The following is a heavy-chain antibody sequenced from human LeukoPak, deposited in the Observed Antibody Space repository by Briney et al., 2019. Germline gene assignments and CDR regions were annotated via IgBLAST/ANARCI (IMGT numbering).Heavy chain of an antibody. D-gene: IGHD2-8*01. CDR1: GFTFSSYG. J-gene: IGHJ4*02. Sequence: LAGGSLRLSCAASGFTFSSYGMHWVRQAPGKGLEWVAIISYDGSNKYYADSVKGRFTISRDNSKNTLYLQMNSLRAEDTAVYYCAKAVNPLMVYAVNFDYWGQGTLVTVSS. CDR2: ISYDGSNK. CDR3: AKAVNPLMVYAVNFDY. V-gene: IGHV3-30*18.